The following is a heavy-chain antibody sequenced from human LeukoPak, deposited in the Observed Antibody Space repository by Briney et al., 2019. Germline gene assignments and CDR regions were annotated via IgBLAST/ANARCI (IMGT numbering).Heavy chain of an antibody. Sequence: GGSLRLSCADSGFTFSSYGMHWVRQAPGKGLEWVAVISYDGSNKYYADSVKGRFTISRDNSKNTLYLQMNSLRAEDTAVYYCAKDPDGYKPLAWGQGTLVTVSS. CDR3: AKDPDGYKPLA. CDR1: GFTFSSYG. V-gene: IGHV3-30*18. D-gene: IGHD5-24*01. CDR2: ISYDGSNK. J-gene: IGHJ5*02.